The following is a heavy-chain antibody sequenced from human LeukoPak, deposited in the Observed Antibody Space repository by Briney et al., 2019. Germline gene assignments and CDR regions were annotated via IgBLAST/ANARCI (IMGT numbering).Heavy chain of an antibody. CDR3: ARGNRENYYYGLDV. J-gene: IGHJ6*02. CDR2: INSNGGST. Sequence: GGSLRLSCAASVFTFSSYSMHWVRQAPGKGLDYVSAINSNGGSTYYADSVKGRFTISRDNSKNTLYLQMGSLRAEDMAVYYCARGNRENYYYGLDVWGQGTTVTVSS. V-gene: IGHV3-64*02. CDR1: VFTFSSYS.